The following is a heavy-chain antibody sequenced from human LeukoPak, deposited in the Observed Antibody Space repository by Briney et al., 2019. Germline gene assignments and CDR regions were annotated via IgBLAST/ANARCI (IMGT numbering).Heavy chain of an antibody. V-gene: IGHV3-23*01. CDR3: AKDWRRGYSYGFDY. CDR2: ISGSVGST. J-gene: IGHJ4*02. D-gene: IGHD5-18*01. Sequence: GGSLTLSCAPSAFTFSSYVMSWVRQAPRKGLEWVSVISGSVGSTYYADSMKGRFTISRDNSKNTLYLQMNSLRAEDTAVYYCAKDWRRGYSYGFDYWGQGTLVTVSS. CDR1: AFTFSSYV.